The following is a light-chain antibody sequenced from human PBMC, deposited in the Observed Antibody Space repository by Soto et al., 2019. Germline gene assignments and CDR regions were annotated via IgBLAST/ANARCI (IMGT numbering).Light chain of an antibody. V-gene: IGKV3-15*01. CDR1: QGVTTN. CDR3: QQYNSWPFS. J-gene: IGKJ5*01. CDR2: DVS. Sequence: EILMTQSPATLSVSPGERVTLSCRAGQGVTTNFAWYQQKSGQSPRLLIYDVSSRATGVPSRFSVTGSETDFTLTISGLQSEDSAIYFCQQYNSWPFSFGQGTRLEIK.